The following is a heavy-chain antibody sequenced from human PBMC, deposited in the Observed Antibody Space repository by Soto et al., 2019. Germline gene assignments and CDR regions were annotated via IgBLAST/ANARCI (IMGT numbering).Heavy chain of an antibody. D-gene: IGHD2-2*01. Sequence: GGSLKISCKVSGYSLTSYWIGWVRQMPGKGLEWMGIIYPGDSDTRYSPSFQGQVTISGDKSISTAYLQWSSLKASDTAMYYCATFRGSTSCPHYWGQGTLVTVSS. CDR2: IYPGDSDT. CDR3: ATFRGSTSCPHY. CDR1: GYSLTSYW. V-gene: IGHV5-51*01. J-gene: IGHJ4*01.